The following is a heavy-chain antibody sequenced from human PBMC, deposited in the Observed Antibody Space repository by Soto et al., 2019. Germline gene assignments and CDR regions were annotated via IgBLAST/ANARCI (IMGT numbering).Heavy chain of an antibody. J-gene: IGHJ4*02. V-gene: IGHV3-9*01. CDR1: GFTFDDYA. CDR2: ISWNSGNI. D-gene: IGHD5-18*01. CDR3: VRSKGGYSYGTPFDY. Sequence: EVQLEESGGALVQPGRSLRLSCAASGFTFDDYAMYWVRQVQGKGLEWVSSISWNSGNIGYADSVKGRFTTSRDNAENSLYLQMNSLRPEDTALYYCVRSKGGYSYGTPFDYWGQGTLVTVSS.